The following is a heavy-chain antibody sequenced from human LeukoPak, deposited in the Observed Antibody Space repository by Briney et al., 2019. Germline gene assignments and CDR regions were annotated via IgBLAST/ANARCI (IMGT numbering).Heavy chain of an antibody. J-gene: IGHJ5*02. V-gene: IGHV3-48*01. CDR1: GFTFRTYS. CDR3: ARPGYCRGGSCLGCFDP. D-gene: IGHD2-15*01. CDR2: ISSDSNTI. Sequence: GGSLRLSCAASGFTFRTYSMNWVRQAPGKGLEWLSYISSDSNTIYYADSVKGRFTISRDNTENSLYLQMNSLRAEDTAVYYCARPGYCRGGSCLGCFDPWGQGTLVTVSS.